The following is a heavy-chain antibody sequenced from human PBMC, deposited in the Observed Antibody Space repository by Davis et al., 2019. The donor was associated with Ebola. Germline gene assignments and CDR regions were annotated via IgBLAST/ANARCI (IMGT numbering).Heavy chain of an antibody. CDR3: ARLTPRYYYYGMDV. Sequence: SETLSLTCTVSGGSISSGDYYWSWIRQPPGKGLEWIGYIYYSGSTYYNPSLKSRVTISVDTSKNQFSLKLSSVTAADTAVYYCARLTPRYYYYGMDVRGQGTTVTVSS. J-gene: IGHJ6*02. CDR1: GGSISSGDYY. CDR2: IYYSGST. D-gene: IGHD1-14*01. V-gene: IGHV4-30-4*01.